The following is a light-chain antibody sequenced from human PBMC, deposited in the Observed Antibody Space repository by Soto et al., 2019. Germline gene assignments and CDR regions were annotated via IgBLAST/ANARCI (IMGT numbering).Light chain of an antibody. J-gene: IGLJ2*01. CDR3: QSYDTGLTGHVL. V-gene: IGLV1-40*01. Sequence: QSVLTQPPSVSGAPGQRVAISCTGSSSNIGAGYDVHWYQQLPGTAPKLLIYGNSNRPSGVPDRFSGSKSGTSASLAITGLQAEDEADYYCQSYDTGLTGHVLFGGGTKVTVL. CDR1: SSNIGAGYD. CDR2: GNS.